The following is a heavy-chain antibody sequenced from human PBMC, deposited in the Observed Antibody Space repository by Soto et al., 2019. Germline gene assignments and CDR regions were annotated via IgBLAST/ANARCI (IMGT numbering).Heavy chain of an antibody. Sequence: ASVKVSCTASGYTFTVYYLHWVRQAPGQGLEWMGWINPNTGVTSFAQNFQGRVTMTRDTSIRTAYMELSWLRSDETAIYYCARKLIAASGTFDYWGQGTLVTVSS. J-gene: IGHJ4*02. CDR3: ARKLIAASGTFDY. D-gene: IGHD6-13*01. V-gene: IGHV1-2*02. CDR1: GYTFTVYY. CDR2: INPNTGVT.